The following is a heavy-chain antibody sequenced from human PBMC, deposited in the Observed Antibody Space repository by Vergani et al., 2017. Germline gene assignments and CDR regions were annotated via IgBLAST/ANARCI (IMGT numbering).Heavy chain of an antibody. CDR1: GFTFSSYG. CDR2: IWYDGSNK. D-gene: IGHD6-13*01. J-gene: IGHJ4*02. V-gene: IGHV3-33*01. CDR3: AREGAAAAAFDY. Sequence: QVQLVESGGGVVQPGRSLRLSCAASGFTFSSYGMHWVRQAPGKGLEWVAVIWYDGSNKYYADSVKGRFTISRDNSKNTLYLQMNSLRAEDTAVYYCAREGAAAAAFDYWGQGTRVTVSS.